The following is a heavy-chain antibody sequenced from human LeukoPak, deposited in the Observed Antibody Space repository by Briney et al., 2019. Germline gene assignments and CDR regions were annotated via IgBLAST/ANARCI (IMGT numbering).Heavy chain of an antibody. CDR2: ISGNGGTT. J-gene: IGHJ4*02. CDR3: AKDGSPLTYYYDSSPVGNFDY. CDR1: GFAFTNYA. Sequence: GGSLRLSCAASGFAFTNYAMSWVRQTPGKGLEWVSSISGNGGTTKYADSVKGRFTISRDNSKNTLYLQMNSLRAEDTAVYYCAKDGSPLTYYYDSSPVGNFDYWGQGTLVTVSS. D-gene: IGHD3-22*01. V-gene: IGHV3-23*01.